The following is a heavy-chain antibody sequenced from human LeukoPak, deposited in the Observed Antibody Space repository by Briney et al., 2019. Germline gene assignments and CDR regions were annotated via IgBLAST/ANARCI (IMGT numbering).Heavy chain of an antibody. Sequence: ASVKVSCKASGYTFTSYGISWVRQAPGQGLEWMGWISAYNGNTNYAQKLQGRVTMTTDTSTSTAYMGLRSLRSDDTAVYYCARGWCSGGSCRYYYGMDVWGQGTTVTVSS. J-gene: IGHJ6*02. D-gene: IGHD2-15*01. CDR2: ISAYNGNT. V-gene: IGHV1-18*01. CDR3: ARGWCSGGSCRYYYGMDV. CDR1: GYTFTSYG.